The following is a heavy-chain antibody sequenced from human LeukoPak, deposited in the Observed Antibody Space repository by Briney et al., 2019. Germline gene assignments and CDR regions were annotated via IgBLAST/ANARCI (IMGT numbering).Heavy chain of an antibody. Sequence: GRSLRLSCTASGFTFSDYAMSWVRQAPGKGLEWVGFIRSKAYGGTTEYAASVKGRFTISRDDSKSIAYLQMNSLKTEDTAVYYCTTITGFDYWGQGTLVTVSS. CDR2: IRSKAYGGTT. J-gene: IGHJ4*02. D-gene: IGHD5-12*01. CDR3: TTITGFDY. V-gene: IGHV3-49*04. CDR1: GFTFSDYA.